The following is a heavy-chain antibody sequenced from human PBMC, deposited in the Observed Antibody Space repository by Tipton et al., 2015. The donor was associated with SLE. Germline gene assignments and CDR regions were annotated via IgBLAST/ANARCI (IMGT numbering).Heavy chain of an antibody. V-gene: IGHV4-34*09. CDR3: ARDEGGSGGFDY. Sequence: TLSLTCAVYGGSFSGYYWSWIRQPPGKGLEWIGGIYYSGSTYYNPSLKSRVTISSDTSQNQFSLELNSVTAADTAVYYCARDEGGSGGFDYWGQGTLVTVSS. CDR1: GGSFSGYY. CDR2: IYYSGST. D-gene: IGHD6-19*01. J-gene: IGHJ4*02.